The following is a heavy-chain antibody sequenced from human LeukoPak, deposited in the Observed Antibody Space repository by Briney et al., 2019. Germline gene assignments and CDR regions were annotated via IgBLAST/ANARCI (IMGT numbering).Heavy chain of an antibody. D-gene: IGHD3-22*01. CDR1: GGSISSSSYY. CDR2: IYYSGST. J-gene: IGHJ4*02. CDR3: ARQGYYYDSSGYYYDY. Sequence: SETLSLTCTVSGGSISSSSYYWGWIRQPPGKGLEWIGSIYYSGSTYYNPSLKSRVTIPVDTSKNQFSLKLSSVTAADTAVYYCARQGYYYDSSGYYYDYWGQGTLVTVSS. V-gene: IGHV4-39*01.